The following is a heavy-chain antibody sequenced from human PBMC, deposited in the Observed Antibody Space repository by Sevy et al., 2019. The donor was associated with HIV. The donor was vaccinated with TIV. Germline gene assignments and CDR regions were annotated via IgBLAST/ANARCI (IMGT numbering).Heavy chain of an antibody. CDR1: GYSISSGYY. CDR3: ARVYDFWDNWFDP. Sequence: SETLSLTCTVSGYSISSGYYWGWIRRPPGKGLEWIGSIYHSGSTYYNPSLKSRVTISVDTSKNQFSLKLSSVTAADTAVYYCARVYDFWDNWFDPWGQGTLVTVSS. CDR2: IYHSGST. J-gene: IGHJ5*02. D-gene: IGHD3-3*01. V-gene: IGHV4-38-2*02.